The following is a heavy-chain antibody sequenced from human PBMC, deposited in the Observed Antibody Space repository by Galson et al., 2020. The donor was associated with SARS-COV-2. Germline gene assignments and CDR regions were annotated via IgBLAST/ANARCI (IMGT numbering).Heavy chain of an antibody. Sequence: GGSLRLSCAASGFTFSSYAMTWVRQAPGKGLDWVSGISGSGGSIYYSDSVKGRFTISRDNSKNTFYLQMNSLRAEDTAVYYCAKDLDGPFDNWGQGFLVTVSS. V-gene: IGHV3-23*01. CDR1: GFTFSSYA. CDR3: AKDLDGPFDN. J-gene: IGHJ4*02. D-gene: IGHD3-9*01. CDR2: ISGSGGSI.